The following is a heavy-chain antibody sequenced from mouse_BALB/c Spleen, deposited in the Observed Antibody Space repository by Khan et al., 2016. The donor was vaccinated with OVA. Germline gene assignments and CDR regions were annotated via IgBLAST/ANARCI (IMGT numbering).Heavy chain of an antibody. Sequence: VQLQQSGAELVKAGASVKMSCKASGYTFTSYWMHWVKQRLGQGLEWFAETNPTNGRTYYNEKFKSKATLTVDKSSSKTYMLLRGHTYEDAAVYYCARIKKIVATYFDYWGQGTTLTVSS. D-gene: IGHD1-1*01. J-gene: IGHJ2*01. CDR3: ARIKKIVATYFDY. CDR1: GYTFTSYW. V-gene: IGHV1S81*02. CDR2: TNPTNGRT.